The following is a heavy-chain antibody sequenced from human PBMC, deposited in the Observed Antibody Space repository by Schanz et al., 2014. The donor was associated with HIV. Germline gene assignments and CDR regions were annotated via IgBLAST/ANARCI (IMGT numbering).Heavy chain of an antibody. V-gene: IGHV1-2*02. CDR2: INPNSGGT. CDR1: GYTFIGYY. J-gene: IGHJ6*01. CDR3: AKARRGKMRVGESTIYYGVDV. D-gene: IGHD3-10*01. Sequence: QVQLVQSGAAVKKPGASVKVSCKASGYTFIGYYMHWVRQAPGQGLEWMGWINPNSGGTNYAPKFQGRVTMTRDTSVSTAYMELSRLTSDDTAKYYCAKARRGKMRVGESTIYYGVDVWGQGTTVFVSS.